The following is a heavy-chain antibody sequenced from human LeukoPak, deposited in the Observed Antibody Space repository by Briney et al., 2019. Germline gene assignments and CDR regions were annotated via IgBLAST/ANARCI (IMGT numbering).Heavy chain of an antibody. CDR1: GFTVSSNY. Sequence: PGGSLRLSCAASGFTVSSNYMTWVRQAPGKGLEWLSVIYSGGDTYYADSVKGRFTISRDNSKNTLYLQMNSLRAEDTAVYYRARRSGVGYFDCWGQGNLVTVSS. CDR2: IYSGGDT. D-gene: IGHD3-3*01. CDR3: ARRSGVGYFDC. V-gene: IGHV3-66*01. J-gene: IGHJ4*02.